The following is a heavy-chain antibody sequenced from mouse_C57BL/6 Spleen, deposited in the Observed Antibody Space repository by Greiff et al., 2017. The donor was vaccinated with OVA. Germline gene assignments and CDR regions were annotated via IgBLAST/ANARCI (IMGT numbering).Heavy chain of an antibody. CDR1: GFTFSSYG. D-gene: IGHD4-1*01. CDR2: ISSGGSYT. V-gene: IGHV5-6*01. CDR3: ARQGDLGRGDYFDY. J-gene: IGHJ2*01. Sequence: EVKLMESGGDLVKPGGSLKLSCAASGFTFSSYGMSWVRQTPDKRLEWVATISSGGSYTYYPDSVKGRFTISRDNAKNTLYLQMSSLKSEDTAMYYCARQGDLGRGDYFDYWGQGTTLTVSS.